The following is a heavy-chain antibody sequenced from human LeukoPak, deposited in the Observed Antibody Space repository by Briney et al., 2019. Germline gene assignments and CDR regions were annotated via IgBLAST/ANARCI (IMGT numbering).Heavy chain of an antibody. CDR1: SVSISSYH. J-gene: IGHJ4*02. CDR3: ARLRVSGSYLYYFDY. CDR2: ILTSGTT. Sequence: PSETLSLTCTASSVSISSYHWSWVRQPPGKGLEWIGYILTSGTTNYNPSLKSRLTISVDTSKNQFTLKLSSVTAADTAVYYCARLRVSGSYLYYFDYWGQGTLVTVSS. D-gene: IGHD1-26*01. V-gene: IGHV4-4*09.